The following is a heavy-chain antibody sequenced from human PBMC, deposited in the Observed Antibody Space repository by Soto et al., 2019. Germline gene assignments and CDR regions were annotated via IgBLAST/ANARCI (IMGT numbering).Heavy chain of an antibody. V-gene: IGHV3-23*01. CDR1: GFTFSSYA. J-gene: IGHJ5*02. Sequence: GGSLRLSCAASGFTFSSYAMSWVRQAPGKGLEWVSAISGSGGSTYYADSVKGRFTISRDNSKNTLYLQMNSLRAEDTAVYYCAIRPHYYYDSSGSGTPFDPWGQGTLVTVSS. D-gene: IGHD3-22*01. CDR2: ISGSGGST. CDR3: AIRPHYYYDSSGSGTPFDP.